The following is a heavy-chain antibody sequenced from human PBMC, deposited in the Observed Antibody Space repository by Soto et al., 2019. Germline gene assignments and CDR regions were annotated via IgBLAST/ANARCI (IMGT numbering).Heavy chain of an antibody. CDR3: ARVVGESTGRTSSGMDV. D-gene: IGHD1-1*01. CDR2: ISPYNGNT. Sequence: QVQLVQSGAEVKKPGASVRISCKASDYTFSSYGISWVRQAPGQGLEWMGWISPYNGNTKHAQKLQGRVTMTTDTSTSTAYMELRSLRSDDTAVYYCARVVGESTGRTSSGMDVWGQGTTVTVSS. CDR1: DYTFSSYG. V-gene: IGHV1-18*01. J-gene: IGHJ6*02.